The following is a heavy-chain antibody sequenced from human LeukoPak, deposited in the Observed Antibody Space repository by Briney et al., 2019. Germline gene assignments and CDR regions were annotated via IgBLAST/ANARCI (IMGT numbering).Heavy chain of an antibody. CDR2: ISYDGSNK. D-gene: IGHD2-15*01. V-gene: IGHV3-30*18. CDR1: GFTFSSYG. Sequence: GGSLRLSCAASGFTFSSYGMHWVRQAPGKGLEWVAVISYDGSNKYYADSVKGRFTISRDNSKNTLYLQMNSLRAEDTAVYYCAKGGYSYGRGAPYDYYHGMDVWGQGTTVTVSS. CDR3: AKGGYSYGRGAPYDYYHGMDV. J-gene: IGHJ6*02.